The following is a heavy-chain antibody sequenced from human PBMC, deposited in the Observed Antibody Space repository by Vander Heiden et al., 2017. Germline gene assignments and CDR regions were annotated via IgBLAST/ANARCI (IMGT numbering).Heavy chain of an antibody. D-gene: IGHD3-22*01. J-gene: IGHJ6*02. Sequence: QLQLQESGPGLVKPSETLSLTCTVSGGSISSSSYYWGWLRQPPGKGLEWIGSIYYSGSTYYNPSLKSRVTISVDTSKNQFSLKLSSVTAADTAVYYCARDVVYYGMDVWGQGTTVTVSS. V-gene: IGHV4-39*01. CDR2: IYYSGST. CDR3: ARDVVYYGMDV. CDR1: GGSISSSSYY.